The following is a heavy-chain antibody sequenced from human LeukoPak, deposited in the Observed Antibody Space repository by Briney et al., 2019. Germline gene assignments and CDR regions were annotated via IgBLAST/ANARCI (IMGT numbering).Heavy chain of an antibody. CDR3: ARDEALYYTSGSDGGGYHQYMDV. D-gene: IGHD3-10*01. CDR1: GFSFKTHG. Sequence: GGSLRLSCGASGFSFKTHGLNWVRQAPGKGLEWVAVISYDGTNEYYADSVKGRFTISRDNSKNTLYLQMNSLRPEDTAVYFCARDEALYYTSGSDGGGYHQYMDVWGKGTTVTVSS. V-gene: IGHV3-30*04. J-gene: IGHJ6*03. CDR2: ISYDGTNE.